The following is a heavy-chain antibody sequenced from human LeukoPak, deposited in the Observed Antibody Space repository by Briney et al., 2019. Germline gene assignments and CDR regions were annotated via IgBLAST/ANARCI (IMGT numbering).Heavy chain of an antibody. CDR1: GGSISSRSR. D-gene: IGHD4-23*01. J-gene: IGHJ3*02. V-gene: IGHV4-4*02. CDR2: IPQSGNT. CDR3: ARGYGDNSGAFDI. Sequence: SETLSLTCAVSGGSISSRSRWTWVRPPPGKGLEWIGEIPQSGNTNYNPSLKSRVTISLDRSKNQFSLKVSSVTAADTAVYFCARGYGDNSGAFDIWGQGTLVTVSS.